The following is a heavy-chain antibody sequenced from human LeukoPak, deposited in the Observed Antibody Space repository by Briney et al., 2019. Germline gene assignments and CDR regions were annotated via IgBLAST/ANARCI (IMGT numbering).Heavy chain of an antibody. CDR3: ARHRGSGSYYRDWFDP. D-gene: IGHD3-10*01. V-gene: IGHV5-51*01. Sequence: GESLKISCKGSGYSFTSYWIGWVRQMPGKGLEWMGIIYPGDSDTRYSPSFQGQVTISADKSISTAYLQWSSLKASDTAMYYCARHRGSGSYYRDWFDPSGQGTLVTVSS. J-gene: IGHJ5*02. CDR1: GYSFTSYW. CDR2: IYPGDSDT.